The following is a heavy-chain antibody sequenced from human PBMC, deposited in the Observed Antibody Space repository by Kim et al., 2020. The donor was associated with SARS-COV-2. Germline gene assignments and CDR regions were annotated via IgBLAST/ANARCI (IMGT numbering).Heavy chain of an antibody. J-gene: IGHJ4*02. CDR1: GFTFSSYA. CDR2: ISADGSNT. CDR3: VSKPSYQNYFDH. Sequence: GGSLRLSCAVSGFTFSSYAMTWVRQAPGKGLEWVSAISADGSNTYYADSVKGRFTLSRDNPKSSLYLQMDSLRAEDTAVYYCVSKPSYQNYFDHWGQGALVTVSS. D-gene: IGHD3-16*01. V-gene: IGHV3-23*01.